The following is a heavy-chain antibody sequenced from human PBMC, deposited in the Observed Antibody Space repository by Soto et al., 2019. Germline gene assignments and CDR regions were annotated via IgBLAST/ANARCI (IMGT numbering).Heavy chain of an antibody. CDR3: ARDNHKGLITMVWGVIIPQPIPYYYYGMDV. D-gene: IGHD3-10*01. Sequence: SVKVSCKASGGAFSSYAISWVRQAPGQGLEWMGGIIPIFGTANYAQKFQGRVTITADESTSTAYMELSSLRSEDTAVYYCARDNHKGLITMVWGVIIPQPIPYYYYGMDVWGQGTTVTVSS. J-gene: IGHJ6*02. V-gene: IGHV1-69*13. CDR1: GGAFSSYA. CDR2: IIPIFGTA.